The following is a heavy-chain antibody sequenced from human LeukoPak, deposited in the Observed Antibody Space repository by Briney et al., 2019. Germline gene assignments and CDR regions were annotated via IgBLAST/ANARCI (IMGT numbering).Heavy chain of an antibody. Sequence: SETLSLTCTVSGGSISSTGYCWSWIRQPAGKGLEWIGHIYTNGNTNYNPSLKSRVTISVDTSKNQFSLKLSSVTAADTAVYYCARDPGTMARGSRRGYDDYYYYMDVWGKGTTVTISS. CDR2: IYTNGNT. V-gene: IGHV4-61*09. D-gene: IGHD3-10*01. J-gene: IGHJ6*03. CDR3: ARDPGTMARGSRRGYDDYYYYMDV. CDR1: GGSISSTGYC.